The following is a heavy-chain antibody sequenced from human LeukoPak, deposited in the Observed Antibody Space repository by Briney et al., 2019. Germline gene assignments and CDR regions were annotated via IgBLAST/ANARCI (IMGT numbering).Heavy chain of an antibody. D-gene: IGHD3-22*01. J-gene: IGHJ4*02. CDR1: GYTFTGYY. V-gene: IGHV1-2*02. Sequence: ASAKVSCKASGYTFTGYYMHWVRQAPGQGLEWMGWINPNSGGTNYAQKFQGRVTMTRDTSISTAYMELSRLRSDDTAVYYCAKGGYYYDSSGYPFDYWGQGTLVTVSS. CDR2: INPNSGGT. CDR3: AKGGYYYDSSGYPFDY.